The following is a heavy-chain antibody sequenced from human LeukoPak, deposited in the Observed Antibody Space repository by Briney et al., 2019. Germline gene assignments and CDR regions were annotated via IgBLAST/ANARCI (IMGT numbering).Heavy chain of an antibody. CDR1: RFTFSSYG. V-gene: IGHV3-33*01. D-gene: IGHD3-22*01. CDR2: IWYDGSNK. J-gene: IGHJ4*02. Sequence: SGRSLRLSCAASRFTFSSYGMHWVRQAPGKGLEWVAVIWYDGSNKYYADSVKGRFTISRDNSKNTLYLQMNSLRAEDTAVYYCATNYYDSSGHYSSRYYFDYWGQGTLVTVSS. CDR3: ATNYYDSSGHYSSRYYFDY.